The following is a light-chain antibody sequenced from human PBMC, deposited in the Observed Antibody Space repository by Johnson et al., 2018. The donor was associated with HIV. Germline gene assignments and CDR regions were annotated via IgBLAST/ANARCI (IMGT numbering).Light chain of an antibody. CDR2: ENN. Sequence: QSVLTQPPSVSAAPGQKVTISCSGSSSNIGNNYVSWYQQLPGTAPKLLIYENNKRPSGIPDRFSGSKSGTSATLGITGLLTGDEADYYCGTWNTRLSAGHVFGTGTKVTAL. CDR3: GTWNTRLSAGHV. J-gene: IGLJ1*01. V-gene: IGLV1-51*02. CDR1: SSNIGNNY.